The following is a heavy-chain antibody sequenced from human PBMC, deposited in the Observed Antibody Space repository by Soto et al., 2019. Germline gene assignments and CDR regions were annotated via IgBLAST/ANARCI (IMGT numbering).Heavy chain of an antibody. J-gene: IGHJ6*02. Sequence: SETLSLTCAVYGGSFSGYYWSWIRQPPGKGLEWIGEINHSGSTNYNPSLKSRVTISVDTSKNQFSLKLSSVTAADTAVYYCARVFRCIAAAGTVYYYGMDVWGQGTTVTVSS. CDR2: INHSGST. V-gene: IGHV4-34*01. D-gene: IGHD6-13*01. CDR3: ARVFRCIAAAGTVYYYGMDV. CDR1: GGSFSGYY.